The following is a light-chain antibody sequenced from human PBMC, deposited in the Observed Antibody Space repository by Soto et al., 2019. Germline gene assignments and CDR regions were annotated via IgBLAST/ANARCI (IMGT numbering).Light chain of an antibody. CDR1: QSVRSK. CDR2: GAS. V-gene: IGKV3-15*01. CDR3: QQYNDWPLT. J-gene: IGKJ1*01. Sequence: DIVMTQSPATLSVSPGERVTLSCRASQSVRSKLAWYQQISGQAPRLLIYGASTRATGIPARFSGSGSGTEFTLTISSLQSEDFALYYCQQYNDWPLTFGQGTKVGIK.